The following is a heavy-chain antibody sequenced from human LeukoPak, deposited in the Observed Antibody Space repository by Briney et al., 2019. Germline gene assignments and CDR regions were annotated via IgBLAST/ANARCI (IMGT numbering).Heavy chain of an antibody. CDR1: GFTVSNNY. J-gene: IGHJ4*02. D-gene: IGHD3-22*01. CDR3: ARVGGYYDSSGYFDY. V-gene: IGHV3-53*05. CDR2: IYSGGST. Sequence: GGSLRLSCAASGFTVSNNYVSWVRQAPGKGLEWVSVIYSGGSTYYADSVKGRFTISRDNSKNTLYLQMNSLRAEDTAVYYCARVGGYYDSSGYFDYWGQGTLVTVSS.